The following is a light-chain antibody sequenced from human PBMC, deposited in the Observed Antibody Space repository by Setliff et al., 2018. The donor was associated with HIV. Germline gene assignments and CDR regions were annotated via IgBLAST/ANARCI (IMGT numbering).Light chain of an antibody. J-gene: IGLJ2*01. Sequence: QSALTQPASVSGSPGQSITISCTGTSSDVGSYNLVSWYQQHPGKAPKLMIYDVTARPSGVSNRFSASKSGNTASLTISRLQAEDEADYYCSSYSSSSTLVVFGGGTKVTVL. CDR1: SSDVGSYNL. V-gene: IGLV2-14*02. CDR3: SSYSSSSTLVV. CDR2: DVT.